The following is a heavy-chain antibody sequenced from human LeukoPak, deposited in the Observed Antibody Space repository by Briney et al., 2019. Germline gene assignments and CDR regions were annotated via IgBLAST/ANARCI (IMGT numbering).Heavy chain of an antibody. J-gene: IGHJ4*02. CDR1: GFALSSSW. CDR3: ARDSGYSVFDY. Sequence: GGSLRLSCAASGFALSSSWMAWVRQAPGKGLEWVANMNPDGSTKNYVDSVRGRFTISRDNAKNSLYLQMNSLRADDTAVYYCARDSGYSVFDYWGQGTLVTVSS. V-gene: IGHV3-7*05. CDR2: MNPDGSTK. D-gene: IGHD5-12*01.